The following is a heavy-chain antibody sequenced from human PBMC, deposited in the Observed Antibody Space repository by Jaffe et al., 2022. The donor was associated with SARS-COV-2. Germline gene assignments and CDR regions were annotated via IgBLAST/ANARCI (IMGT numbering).Heavy chain of an antibody. D-gene: IGHD5-12*01. CDR1: GGSISSGSYY. J-gene: IGHJ6*02. CDR3: ARRERWLQTQGGMDV. V-gene: IGHV4-61*02. CDR2: IYTSGST. Sequence: QVQLQESGPGLVKPSQTLSLTCTVSGGSISSGSYYWSWIRQPAGKGLEWIGRIYTSGSTNYNPSLKSRVTISVDTSKNQFSLKLSSVTAADTAVYYCARRERWLQTQGGMDVWGQGTTVTVSS.